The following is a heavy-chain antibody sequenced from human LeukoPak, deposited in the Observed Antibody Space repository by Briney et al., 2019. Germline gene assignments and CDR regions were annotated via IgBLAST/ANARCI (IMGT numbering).Heavy chain of an antibody. D-gene: IGHD6-13*01. V-gene: IGHV1-8*01. CDR3: ARGQKRVGAYSSSWYTVYYFDY. CDR2: MNPNSGNT. CDR1: GYTFTSYD. Sequence: ASVKVSCKASGYTFTSYDINWVRQATGQGLEWMGWMNPNSGNTGYAQKFQGRVTMTRNTSISTAYMELSSLRSEDTAVYYCARGQKRVGAYSSSWYTVYYFDYWGQGTLVTVSS. J-gene: IGHJ4*02.